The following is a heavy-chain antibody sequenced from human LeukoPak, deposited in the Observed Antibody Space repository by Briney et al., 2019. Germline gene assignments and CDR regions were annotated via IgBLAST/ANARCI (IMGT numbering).Heavy chain of an antibody. Sequence: SETLSLTCTVSGGSISSGSYYWSWIRQPAGKGLEWIGRIYTSGSTNYNPSLKSRVTISVDTSKNQFSLKLSSVTAADAAVYYCARAIVVTNWFDPWGQGTLVTVSS. D-gene: IGHD5-12*01. CDR1: GGSISSGSYY. CDR2: IYTSGST. V-gene: IGHV4-61*02. CDR3: ARAIVVTNWFDP. J-gene: IGHJ5*02.